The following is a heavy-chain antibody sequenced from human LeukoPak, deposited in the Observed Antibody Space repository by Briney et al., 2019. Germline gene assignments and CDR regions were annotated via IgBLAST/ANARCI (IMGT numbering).Heavy chain of an antibody. D-gene: IGHD3-16*01. Sequence: ASVKVSCKASGYTFTSYYMHWVRQAPGQGLEWMGIINPSGGSTSYAQKFQGRVTMTRDTSTRTVYMELSSLRSEDTAVYYCAVGGSNYYYYYYMDVWGKGTTVTVSS. J-gene: IGHJ6*03. V-gene: IGHV1-46*01. CDR1: GYTFTSYY. CDR3: AVGGSNYYYYYYMDV. CDR2: INPSGGST.